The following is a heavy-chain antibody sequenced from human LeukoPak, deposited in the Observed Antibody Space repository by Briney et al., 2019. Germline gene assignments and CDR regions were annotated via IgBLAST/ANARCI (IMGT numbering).Heavy chain of an antibody. J-gene: IGHJ4*02. V-gene: IGHV3-30*18. CDR3: AKDRSDDSSGFDY. D-gene: IGHD3-22*01. Sequence: GGSLRLSCAASGFTFSSYGMHWVRQAPGKGLEWVAVISYDGSNKYYADSAKGRFTISRDNSKNTLYLQMNSLRAEDTAVYYCAKDRSDDSSGFDYWGQGTLVTVSS. CDR1: GFTFSSYG. CDR2: ISYDGSNK.